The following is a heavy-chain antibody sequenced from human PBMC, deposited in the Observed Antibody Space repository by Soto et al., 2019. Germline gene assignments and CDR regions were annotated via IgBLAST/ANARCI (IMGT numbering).Heavy chain of an antibody. CDR3: ANPGADYDSSGYYYDDY. Sequence: GGSLRLSCAASGFTFSSYSMSWVRQAPGKGLEWVSAISGSGGSTYYADSVKGRFTISRDNSKNTLYLQMNSLRAEDTAVYYCANPGADYDSSGYYYDDYWGQGTLVTVSS. CDR1: GFTFSSYS. J-gene: IGHJ4*02. D-gene: IGHD3-22*01. V-gene: IGHV3-23*01. CDR2: ISGSGGST.